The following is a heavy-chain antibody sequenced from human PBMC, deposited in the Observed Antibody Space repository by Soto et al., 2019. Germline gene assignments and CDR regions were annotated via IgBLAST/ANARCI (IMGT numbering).Heavy chain of an antibody. CDR1: GFTFSDYY. J-gene: IGHJ4*02. D-gene: IGHD3-10*01. Sequence: GGTLRLSCAASGFTFSDYYTTWICQAPGKGLERVSYISSGATHIYYADSVKDRFTISRDNAENSLYLQMNSLRAEDSAVHDGARRRSSGTDYWGQGTLVTVSS. CDR2: ISSGATHI. V-gene: IGHV3-11*01. CDR3: ARRRSSGTDY.